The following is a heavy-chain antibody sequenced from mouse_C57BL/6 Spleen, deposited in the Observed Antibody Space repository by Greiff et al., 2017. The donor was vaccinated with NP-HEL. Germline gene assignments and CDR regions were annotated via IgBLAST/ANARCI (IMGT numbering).Heavy chain of an antibody. Sequence: EVQLQQSGAELVRPGASVKLSCTASGFNIKDDYMHWVKQRPEQGLEWIGWIDPENGDTEYASKFQGKATITADTSSNTAYLQLSSLTSEDTAVYYCTRQLRTAYWGQGTLVTVSA. CDR3: TRQLRTAY. D-gene: IGHD3-2*02. CDR1: GFNIKDDY. CDR2: IDPENGDT. J-gene: IGHJ3*01. V-gene: IGHV14-4*01.